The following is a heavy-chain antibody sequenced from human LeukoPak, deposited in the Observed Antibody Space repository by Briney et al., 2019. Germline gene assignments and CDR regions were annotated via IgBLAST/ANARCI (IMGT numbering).Heavy chain of an antibody. CDR3: ARDYPLRRVYGGNLGPY. Sequence: GGSLRLSCAASGFTFSSYAMSWVRQAPGKGLEWVSYISSSGSTIYYADSVKGRFTISRDNAKNSLYLQMNSLRAEDTAVYYCARDYPLRRVYGGNLGPYWGQGTLVTVSS. J-gene: IGHJ4*02. CDR1: GFTFSSYA. CDR2: ISSSGSTI. D-gene: IGHD4-23*01. V-gene: IGHV3-48*04.